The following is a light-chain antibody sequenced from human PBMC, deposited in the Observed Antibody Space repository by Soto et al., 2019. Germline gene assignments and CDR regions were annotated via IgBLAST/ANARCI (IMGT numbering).Light chain of an antibody. V-gene: IGKV1-5*03. CDR3: QEYNGNSGLT. Sequence: DIQMTQSPSTLSASVGDRVTITCRASQNIRSWLAWYQQKPGTAPELLIYSASGLESGVPSRFSGSGSGTEFTLTITSLQPDDFATYYCQEYNGNSGLTFGGGTKVEIK. CDR2: SAS. J-gene: IGKJ4*01. CDR1: QNIRSW.